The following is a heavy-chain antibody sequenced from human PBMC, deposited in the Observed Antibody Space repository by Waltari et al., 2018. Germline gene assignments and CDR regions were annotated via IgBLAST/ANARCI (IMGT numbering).Heavy chain of an antibody. J-gene: IGHJ6*02. CDR2: INAGNGNT. CDR1: GYTFTSYA. V-gene: IGHV1-3*01. CDR3: ARSIAVAGYYYYGMDV. D-gene: IGHD6-19*01. Sequence: QVQLVQSGAEVKKPGASVKVSCTASGYTFTSYAMHWVRQAPGQRLEWMGWINAGNGNTKYSQKFQGRVTITRDTSASTAYMELSSLRSEDTAVYYCARSIAVAGYYYYGMDVWGQGTTVTVSS.